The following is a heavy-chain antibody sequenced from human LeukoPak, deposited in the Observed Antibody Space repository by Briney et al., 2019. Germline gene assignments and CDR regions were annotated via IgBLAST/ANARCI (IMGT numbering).Heavy chain of an antibody. CDR1: GFTFRSYG. J-gene: IGHJ4*02. Sequence: PGRSLRLSCAASGFTFRSYGMVWVRQTPGKGLEWVAIISYDGSYKYHADSVKGRFTISRDNSKNALYLQMNSLRAEDTAVYYCASLRYGSGSYYNDYWGQGTLVTVSS. D-gene: IGHD3-10*01. V-gene: IGHV3-30*03. CDR2: ISYDGSYK. CDR3: ASLRYGSGSYYNDY.